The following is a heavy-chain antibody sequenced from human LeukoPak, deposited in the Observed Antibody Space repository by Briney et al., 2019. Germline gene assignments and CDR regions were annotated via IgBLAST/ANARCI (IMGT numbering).Heavy chain of an antibody. J-gene: IGHJ4*02. CDR1: GYIFTGYY. Sequence: ASVKVSCKASGYIFTGYYMHWVRQAPGQGLEWMGWINPNSGDTNFAQKFQGRVTMTRDTSISTAYMELSSLRSEDTAVYYCARDFASGDYWGQGTLVTVSS. CDR3: ARDFASGDY. D-gene: IGHD3-10*01. V-gene: IGHV1-2*02. CDR2: INPNSGDT.